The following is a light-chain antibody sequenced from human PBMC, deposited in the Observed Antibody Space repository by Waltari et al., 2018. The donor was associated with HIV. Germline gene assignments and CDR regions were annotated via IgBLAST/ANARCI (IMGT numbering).Light chain of an antibody. CDR3: QQYVRKRT. CDR1: QSVLYSSNNKNY. J-gene: IGKJ2*01. V-gene: IGKV4-1*01. CDR2: WAS. Sequence: DIVTTQSPHSSAVSVAGTATFYSRSSQSVLYSSNNKNYLAWYQQKPGRPPKLLIYWASTRESGVPDRFSGSGSETHFTLTISSLQPEDVAVYYCQQYVRKRTFGQGTRLEI.